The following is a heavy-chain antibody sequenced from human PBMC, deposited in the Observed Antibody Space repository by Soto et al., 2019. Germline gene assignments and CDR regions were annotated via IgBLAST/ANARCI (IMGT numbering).Heavy chain of an antibody. CDR2: IIPIFGTA. CDR1: GGTFSSYA. V-gene: IGHV1-69*13. Sequence: SVKVSCKASGGTFSSYAISWVRQAPGQGLEWMGGIIPIFGTANYAQKFQGRVTITADESTSTAYMELSSLRSEDTAVYYCAIPGHHLNWYDSCAQGTPVPGSS. J-gene: IGHJ5*01. CDR3: AIPGHHLNWYDS.